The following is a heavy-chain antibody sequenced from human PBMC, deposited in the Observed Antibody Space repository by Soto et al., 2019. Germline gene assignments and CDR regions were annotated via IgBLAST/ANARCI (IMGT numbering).Heavy chain of an antibody. Sequence: EVHLVESGGGLVEPGGSLRLSCAASGFIFNNAWMTWVRQAPGKGLEWVAHIKSRPDGGTADYAASVKGRFTISRDDSRYTLYLQMNSLRIEDTAVYYCTTAGPRDWYFNHWGRGTLVTVSS. CDR3: TTAGPRDWYFNH. CDR1: GFIFNNAW. CDR2: IKSRPDGGTA. V-gene: IGHV3-15*01. J-gene: IGHJ2*01.